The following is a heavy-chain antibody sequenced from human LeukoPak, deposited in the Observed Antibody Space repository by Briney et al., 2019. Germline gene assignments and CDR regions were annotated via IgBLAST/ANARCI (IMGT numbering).Heavy chain of an antibody. CDR3: ARGRGTSGRNRDFYYYYYMDV. Sequence: GASVKVSCKASGYTFTSYAMNWVRQAPGQRPEWMGWMNGGNGNTKYSQKFQGRITLIRDTSAATAYMELSSLRHDDLAVYCARGRGTSGRNRDFYYYYYMDVWGKGTTVTVSS. J-gene: IGHJ6*03. D-gene: IGHD1/OR15-1a*01. V-gene: IGHV1-3*01. CDR2: MNGGNGNT. CDR1: GYTFTSYA.